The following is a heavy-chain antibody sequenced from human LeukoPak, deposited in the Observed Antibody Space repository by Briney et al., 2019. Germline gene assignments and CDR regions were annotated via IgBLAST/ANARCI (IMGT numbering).Heavy chain of an antibody. V-gene: IGHV1-18*01. CDR3: VRITIFVDYFDY. Sequence: ASVKVSCKASGYTFTRYTISWVRQAPGQGLEWMGWISAHNGNTSYEQKLQGRVTMTTDTSTSTAYMELRSLRSDDTAVYFCVRITIFVDYFDYWGQGTLVTVSS. D-gene: IGHD3-3*01. J-gene: IGHJ4*02. CDR1: GYTFTRYT. CDR2: ISAHNGNT.